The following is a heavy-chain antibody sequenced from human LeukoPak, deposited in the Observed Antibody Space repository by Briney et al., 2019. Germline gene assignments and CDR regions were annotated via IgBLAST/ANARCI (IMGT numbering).Heavy chain of an antibody. CDR1: GFTLSSYS. CDR2: ISSSSSYI. V-gene: IGHV3-21*01. J-gene: IGHJ4*02. Sequence: GGSLRLSCAASGFTLSSYSMNWVRQAPGKGLEWVSSISSSSSYISYADSVKGRFTISRDNAKNSLYLQMNSLRAEDTAIYYCVRDQNKWEPLLEYWGQGTLVTVSS. D-gene: IGHD3-3*01. CDR3: VRDQNKWEPLLEY.